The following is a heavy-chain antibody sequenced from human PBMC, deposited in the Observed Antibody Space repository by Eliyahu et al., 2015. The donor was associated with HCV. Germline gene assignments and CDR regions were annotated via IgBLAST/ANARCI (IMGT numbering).Heavy chain of an antibody. J-gene: IGHJ4*02. D-gene: IGHD3-10*01. CDR3: ARCGLGPYYYGSGSYYNPLDY. CDR2: IIPIFGTA. Sequence: QVQLVQSGAEVKKPGSSVXVSCKASGGTFSSYAISWGRQAPGQGLEWMGGIIPIFGTANYAQKFQGRVTITADKSTSTAYMELSSLRSEDTAVYYCARCGLGPYYYGSGSYYNPLDYWGQGTLVTVSS. CDR1: GGTFSSYA. V-gene: IGHV1-69*06.